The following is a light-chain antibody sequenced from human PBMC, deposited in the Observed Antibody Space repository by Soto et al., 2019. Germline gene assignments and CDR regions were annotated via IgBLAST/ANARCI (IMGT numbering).Light chain of an antibody. J-gene: IGKJ1*01. Sequence: DIQITESACTLSASVVVRVTSTGRPMQSIISWLAWYQQQPGKAPKLLIYTASSLESGFPSRFSGSGSGKEFTITISSLQPDDFATYYCQQYNSYWTFGQGTKVDIK. CDR1: QSIISW. V-gene: IGKV1-5*03. CDR3: QQYNSYWT. CDR2: TAS.